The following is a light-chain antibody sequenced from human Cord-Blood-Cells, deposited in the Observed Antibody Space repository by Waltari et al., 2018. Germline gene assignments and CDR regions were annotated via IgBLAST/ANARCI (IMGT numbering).Light chain of an antibody. CDR3: QQYNNWPFT. Sequence: EIVMTKSPATLSVSPGERATLLGRASQSVSSNFAWYQQKPGQTPRLLIYGASTRATGTPTRISGSGSGTESPLTISRLQSEVFAVYYCQQYNNWPFTFGPGTKVDIK. J-gene: IGKJ3*01. V-gene: IGKV3-15*01. CDR2: GAS. CDR1: QSVSSN.